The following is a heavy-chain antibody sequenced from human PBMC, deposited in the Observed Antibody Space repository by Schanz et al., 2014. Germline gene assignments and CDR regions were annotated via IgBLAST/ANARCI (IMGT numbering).Heavy chain of an antibody. CDR2: IYSAGGT. CDR3: ARDSSSVWFFDL. Sequence: EVQLVESGGGLAQPGGSLRLSCAASGFSFSTYAMNWVRQAPGKGLEWVSIIYSAGGTYYADSVKGRFTISRDNSKNTLYLQMNSLRADDTALYYCARDSSSVWFFDLWGRGSLVTVSS. V-gene: IGHV3-66*01. CDR1: GFSFSTYA. J-gene: IGHJ2*01. D-gene: IGHD6-13*01.